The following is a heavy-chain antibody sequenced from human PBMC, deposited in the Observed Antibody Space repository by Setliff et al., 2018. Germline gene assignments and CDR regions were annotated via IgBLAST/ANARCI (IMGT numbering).Heavy chain of an antibody. D-gene: IGHD2-21*02. CDR1: GFTFSNYG. CDR2: IWNDGSSK. J-gene: IGHJ6*02. CDR3: ARNWVTAQHYYYGMDV. V-gene: IGHV3-33*01. Sequence: GESLKISCVASGFTFSNYGMHWVRQAPGKGLEWVALIWNDGSSKFYGDSVKGRFTISRDNPKNTLYLQMDSLRAEDTAVYYCARNWVTAQHYYYGMDVWGQGTTVTVSS.